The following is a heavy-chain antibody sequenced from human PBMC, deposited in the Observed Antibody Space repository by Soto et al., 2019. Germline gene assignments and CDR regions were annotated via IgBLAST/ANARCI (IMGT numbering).Heavy chain of an antibody. CDR2: SKNKANSFTT. Sequence: GGSPRLSCAASGFSFSDHYMDWVRQAPGKGLEWVARSKNKANSFTTEYAASVKGRFTISRDDSESSLFLQMNSLKTEDTAVYYCARGRGSGPPPDHDYWGPGTLVTVSS. CDR1: GFSFSDHY. D-gene: IGHD6-19*01. CDR3: ARGRGSGPPPDHDY. V-gene: IGHV3-72*01. J-gene: IGHJ4*02.